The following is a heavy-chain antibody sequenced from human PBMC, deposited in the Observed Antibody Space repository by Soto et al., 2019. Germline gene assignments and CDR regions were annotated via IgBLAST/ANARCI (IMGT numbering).Heavy chain of an antibody. CDR2: TRSKTYSYAT. V-gene: IGHV3-73*02. CDR3: ARDYTGSYF. D-gene: IGHD1-26*01. J-gene: IGHJ4*02. Sequence: EVQLVESGGGLVQPGGSLTLSCATSGFTFSGSTIHWVRQASGKGLEWVGRTRSKTYSYATAYAASVKGRFTISRDDSQSTAYLQMNSRKTEDTAVYYCARDYTGSYFWGQGTLVTFSS. CDR1: GFTFSGST.